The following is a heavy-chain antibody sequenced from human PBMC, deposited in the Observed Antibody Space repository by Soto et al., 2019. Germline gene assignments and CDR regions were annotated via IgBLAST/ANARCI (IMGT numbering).Heavy chain of an antibody. Sequence: EVQLVESGGGLVQPGGSLRLSCAASGFMFSHYWMTWIRQAPGKGLQWVAKIKEDGGETYYVDSVKGRFTISRDDAKKSLYLQMDRLGDEDTAVYYCAGDPEYSAFDIWGHGTMVIVSS. CDR2: IKEDGGET. V-gene: IGHV3-7*01. D-gene: IGHD5-12*01. J-gene: IGHJ3*02. CDR1: GFMFSHYW. CDR3: AGDPEYSAFDI.